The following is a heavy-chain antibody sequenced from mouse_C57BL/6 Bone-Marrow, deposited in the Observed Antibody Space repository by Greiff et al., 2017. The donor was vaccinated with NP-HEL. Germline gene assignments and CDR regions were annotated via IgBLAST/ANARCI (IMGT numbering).Heavy chain of an antibody. D-gene: IGHD1-1*01. CDR3: AREDTTVGYFDV. CDR1: GYSITSGYY. Sequence: VQLQQSGPGLVKPSQSLSLTCSVTGYSITSGYYWNWIRQFPGNKLEWMGYISYDGSNNYNPSLKNRISITRDTSKNQFFLKLNSVTTEDTATYYCAREDTTVGYFDVWGTGTTVTVSS. J-gene: IGHJ1*03. CDR2: ISYDGSN. V-gene: IGHV3-6*01.